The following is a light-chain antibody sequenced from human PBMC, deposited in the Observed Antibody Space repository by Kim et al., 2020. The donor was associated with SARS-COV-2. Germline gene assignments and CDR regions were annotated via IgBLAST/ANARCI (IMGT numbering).Light chain of an antibody. V-gene: IGKV1-5*03. J-gene: IGKJ2*01. CDR1: QSVNEG. Sequence: SATVGDRVTITSRARQSVNEGLAWYQKKPEKAPKLLIYQASTLESGVPSRFSGSGSGTDFTLTISSVQPDDFATYYCQHYSRVPYTFGQGTKLEIK. CDR2: QAS. CDR3: QHYSRVPYT.